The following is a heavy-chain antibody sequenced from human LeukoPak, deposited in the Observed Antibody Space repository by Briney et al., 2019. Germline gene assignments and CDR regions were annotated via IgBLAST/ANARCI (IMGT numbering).Heavy chain of an antibody. Sequence: PSETLSLTCTVSGYSINSGYYWGWIRQPPGKGLEWIGSIRDSRTTYYSPSLKSRVTISIDTSKNQFSLKLSSVTAADTAVYYCARDLVTTLGGEFDEWRQGTLVTVSS. CDR3: ARDLVTTLGGEFDE. CDR2: IRDSRTT. D-gene: IGHD3-16*01. CDR1: GYSINSGYY. V-gene: IGHV4-38-2*02. J-gene: IGHJ4*02.